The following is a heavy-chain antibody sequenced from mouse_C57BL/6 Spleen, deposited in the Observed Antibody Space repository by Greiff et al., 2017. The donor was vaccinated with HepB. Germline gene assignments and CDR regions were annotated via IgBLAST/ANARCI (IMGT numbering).Heavy chain of an antibody. V-gene: IGHV5-4*01. CDR2: ISDGGSYT. J-gene: IGHJ2*01. D-gene: IGHD1-1*01. Sequence: DVKLVESGGGLVKPGGSLKLSCAASGFTFSSYAMSWVRQTPEKRLEWVATISDGGSYTYYPDNVKGRFTISRDNAKNNLYLQMSHLKSEDTAMYYCARDWHYYGSSYFDYWGQGTTLTVSS. CDR3: ARDWHYYGSSYFDY. CDR1: GFTFSSYA.